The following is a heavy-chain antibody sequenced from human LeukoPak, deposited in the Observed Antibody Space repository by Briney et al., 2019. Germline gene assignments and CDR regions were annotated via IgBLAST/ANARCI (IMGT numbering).Heavy chain of an antibody. D-gene: IGHD4-17*01. J-gene: IGHJ4*02. CDR3: ATGPDYGDPYFDY. V-gene: IGHV3-48*04. CDR1: GFTFSSYS. Sequence: PGGSLRLSCAASGFTFSSYSMNWVRQAPGKGLEWVSYISSSSSTIYYADSVKGRFTISRDNAKNSLYLQMNSLRAEDTAVYYCATGPDYGDPYFDYWGQGTLVTVSS. CDR2: ISSSSSTI.